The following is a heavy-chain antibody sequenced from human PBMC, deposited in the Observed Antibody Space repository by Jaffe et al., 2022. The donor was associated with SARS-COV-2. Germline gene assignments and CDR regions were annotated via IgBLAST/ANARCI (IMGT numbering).Heavy chain of an antibody. CDR1: GFTFSSYG. CDR2: ISYDGSNK. V-gene: IGHV3-30*03. Sequence: QVQLVESGGGVVQPGRSLRLSCAASGFTFSSYGMHWVRQAPGKGLEWVAVISYDGSNKYYADSVKGRFTISRDNSKNTLYLQMNSLRAEDTAVYYCATYYGMDVWGQGTTVTVSS. CDR3: ATYYGMDV. J-gene: IGHJ6*02.